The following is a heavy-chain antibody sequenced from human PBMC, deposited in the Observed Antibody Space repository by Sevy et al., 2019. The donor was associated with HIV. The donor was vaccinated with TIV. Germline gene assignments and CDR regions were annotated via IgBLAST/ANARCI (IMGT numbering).Heavy chain of an antibody. CDR3: AKGRDDIVAVPAVRLYYQNGMDV. D-gene: IGHD2-2*01. Sequence: ASVKVSCKASGGTFSRHAISWVRQAPGQGLEWMGGIIPIFGRGNYAQQCLGRVTITADESTSTVYMELSILRSDDTAVYYCAKGRDDIVAVPAVRLYYQNGMDVWGQGTTVTVSS. CDR1: GGTFSRHA. J-gene: IGHJ6*02. CDR2: IIPIFGRG. V-gene: IGHV1-69*13.